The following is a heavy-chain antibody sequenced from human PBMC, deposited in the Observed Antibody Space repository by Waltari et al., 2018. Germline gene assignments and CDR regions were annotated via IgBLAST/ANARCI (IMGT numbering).Heavy chain of an antibody. Sequence: QLQLQESGPGLVKPSETLSLTCTVSGGSISSSSYYWGWIRQPPGKGLGWIGSIYYSGSTYYNPSLKSRVTISVDTSKNQFSLKLSSVTAADTAVYYCARRTEGYSSSLRYYFDYWGQGTLVTVSS. D-gene: IGHD6-6*01. V-gene: IGHV4-39*01. CDR3: ARRTEGYSSSLRYYFDY. J-gene: IGHJ4*02. CDR2: IYYSGST. CDR1: GGSISSSSYY.